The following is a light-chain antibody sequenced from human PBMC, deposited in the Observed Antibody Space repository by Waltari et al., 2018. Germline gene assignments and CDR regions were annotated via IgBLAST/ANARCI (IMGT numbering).Light chain of an antibody. Sequence: DIQITQSPSTLSASVADRVTITCRASQSIGSLLAWYQQKPGKAPDLLIYKASSLESGVPSRFSGSGSGTEFTLSINSLQHNDFANSYCQQYNNYPVTFGQGTKLEIK. V-gene: IGKV1-5*03. CDR2: KAS. J-gene: IGKJ2*01. CDR1: QSIGSL. CDR3: QQYNNYPVT.